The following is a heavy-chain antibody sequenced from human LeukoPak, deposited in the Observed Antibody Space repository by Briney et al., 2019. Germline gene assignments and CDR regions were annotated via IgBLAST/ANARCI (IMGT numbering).Heavy chain of an antibody. CDR1: GFTFSSYS. CDR2: ISSRSSYI. V-gene: IGHV3-21*01. J-gene: IGHJ4*02. CDR3: ARGWGAAAATPRGY. Sequence: GGSLRLSCAASGFTFSSYSMNWVRQAPGKGLEWVSSISSRSSYIYYADSVKGRFTISRDNAKNSLYLQMNSLRAEDTAVYYCARGWGAAAATPRGYWGQGTLVTVSS. D-gene: IGHD6-13*01.